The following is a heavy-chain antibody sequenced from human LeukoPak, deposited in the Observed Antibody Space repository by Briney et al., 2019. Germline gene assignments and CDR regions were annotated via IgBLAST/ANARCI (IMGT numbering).Heavy chain of an antibody. J-gene: IGHJ4*02. Sequence: GGSLRLSCAASGFTFSSYGMHWVRQAPGKGLEWMAVIWYDGSNKYYADSVKGRFTISRDNSKNTLYLQMNSLRAEDTAVYYCASGKLEVLSYWGQGTLVTVSS. CDR3: ASGKLEVLSY. D-gene: IGHD1-1*01. CDR1: GFTFSSYG. V-gene: IGHV3-33*01. CDR2: IWYDGSNK.